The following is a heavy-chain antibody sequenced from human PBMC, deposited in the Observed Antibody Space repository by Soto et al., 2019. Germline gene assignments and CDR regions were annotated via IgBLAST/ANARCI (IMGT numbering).Heavy chain of an antibody. V-gene: IGHV4-59*01. CDR1: GGSISSYY. J-gene: IGHJ3*02. D-gene: IGHD5-18*01. Sequence: SETLSLTCTVSGGSISSYYWSWIRQPPGKGLEWIGYIYYTGSTDYNSSLKSRVTISIDTSKNQISLKLSSVTAADTAVYYCAGGIQLWLTLEAFDIWGQGTMVTVSS. CDR2: IYYTGST. CDR3: AGGIQLWLTLEAFDI.